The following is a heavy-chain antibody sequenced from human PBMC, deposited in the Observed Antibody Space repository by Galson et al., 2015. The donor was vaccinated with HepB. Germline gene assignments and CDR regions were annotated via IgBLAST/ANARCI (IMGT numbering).Heavy chain of an antibody. CDR1: GFTFSSYS. CDR2: ISSSSTI. V-gene: IGHV3-48*01. Sequence: SLRLSCAASGFTFSSYSMNWVRQAPGKGLEWVSYISSSSTIYYADSVKGRFTISRDNAKNSLYLQMNSLRAEDTAVYYCARDLPQQLGPFDYWGQGTLVTVSS. D-gene: IGHD6-13*01. CDR3: ARDLPQQLGPFDY. J-gene: IGHJ4*02.